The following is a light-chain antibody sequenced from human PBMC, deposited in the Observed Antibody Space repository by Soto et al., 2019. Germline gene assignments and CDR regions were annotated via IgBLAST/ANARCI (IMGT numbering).Light chain of an antibody. V-gene: IGKV3-20*01. J-gene: IGKJ5*01. CDR2: HAS. CDR3: QQYGWSPPIT. Sequence: DIVLTQSPGTLSLSPGKRATLSCWASQSVGNNYLAWYQQKPGQAPRLLIYHASSRAAGIPDRFSGSGSGTDFTLTISRLEPEDFAVCYCQQYGWSPPITCGHGTRLEIK. CDR1: QSVGNNY.